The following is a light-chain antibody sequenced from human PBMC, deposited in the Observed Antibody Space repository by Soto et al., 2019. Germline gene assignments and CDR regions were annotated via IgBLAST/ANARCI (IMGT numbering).Light chain of an antibody. Sequence: DIQMTQSPSSLSASVGDRVTITCRASQSISSYLNWYQQKPGKAPKLLISAASSLQSGVPSRFSGSGSGTDFTLTISSLQPEDFTTYYCQQSHSTPYTFGQGTKLEIK. J-gene: IGKJ2*01. CDR1: QSISSY. V-gene: IGKV1-39*01. CDR3: QQSHSTPYT. CDR2: AAS.